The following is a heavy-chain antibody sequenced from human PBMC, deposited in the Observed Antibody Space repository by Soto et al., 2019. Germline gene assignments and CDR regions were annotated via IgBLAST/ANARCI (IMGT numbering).Heavy chain of an antibody. Sequence: QVQLVQSGAEVKKPGASVKVSCKASGYTFTSYYMHWVRQAPGQGLEWMGIINPSDSTSYAQKFQGRVTMPRDTSTSTVYMELSSLRSEDTAVYYCARVYCSGGSCYSIDYWGQGTLVTVSS. CDR1: GYTFTSYY. CDR2: INPSDST. CDR3: ARVYCSGGSCYSIDY. J-gene: IGHJ4*02. D-gene: IGHD2-15*01. V-gene: IGHV1-46*03.